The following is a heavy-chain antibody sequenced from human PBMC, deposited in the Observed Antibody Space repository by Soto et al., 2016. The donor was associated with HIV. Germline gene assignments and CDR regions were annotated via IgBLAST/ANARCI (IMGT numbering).Heavy chain of an antibody. D-gene: IGHD3-10*01. Sequence: QVQLVQSGAEVKKPGASMKVSCKASGYTFTAYFIHWVRQAPGQGLEWMGWMNPNTGDTNFAQRFQGRVTITRDISISTAYMELSSLRSEDTAVYYCARGYGSVPWDYWGQGTLVTVSS. CDR1: GYTFTAYF. V-gene: IGHV1-2*02. CDR2: MNPNTGDT. J-gene: IGHJ4*02. CDR3: ARGYGSVPWDY.